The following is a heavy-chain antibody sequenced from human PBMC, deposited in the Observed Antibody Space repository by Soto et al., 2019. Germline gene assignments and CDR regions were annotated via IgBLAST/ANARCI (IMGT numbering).Heavy chain of an antibody. D-gene: IGHD3-22*01. J-gene: IGHJ6*02. CDR2: IYYSGST. Sequence: QVQLQESGPGLVKPSETLSLTCTVSGGSISSYYWSWIRQPPGKGLEWIGYIYYSGSTNYNPSRKSRVAISVDTSKNQFSLKLSSVTAADTAVYYCARMAYDYDSSGYYLRHSYYGMDVWGQWTTVTVSS. CDR1: GGSISSYY. CDR3: ARMAYDYDSSGYYLRHSYYGMDV. V-gene: IGHV4-59*01.